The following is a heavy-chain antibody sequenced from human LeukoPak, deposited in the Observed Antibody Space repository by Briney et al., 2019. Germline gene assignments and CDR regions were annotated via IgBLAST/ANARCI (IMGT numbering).Heavy chain of an antibody. Sequence: SEILSLTCTVSGDSISSSSYCWDWIRQPPGKGLEWIGNIYNSANTHYNPSLKTRITMSVDTSKNQFSLKLSSVTAADTAVYYCTRHLDYYGSGSYEYWGQGTLVTVSS. D-gene: IGHD3-10*01. CDR2: IYNSANT. CDR3: TRHLDYYGSGSYEY. V-gene: IGHV4-39*01. CDR1: GDSISSSSYC. J-gene: IGHJ4*02.